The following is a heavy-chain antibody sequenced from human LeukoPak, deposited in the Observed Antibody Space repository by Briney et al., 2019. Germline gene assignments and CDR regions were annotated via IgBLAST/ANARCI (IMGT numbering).Heavy chain of an antibody. CDR1: GFTFSSYS. Sequence: SGGSLRLSCAASGFTFSSYSMNWVRQAPGKGLEWVSSISSSSSYIYYADSVKGRFTISRDNAKNSLYLQMNSLRAEDTAVYYCAKRGYCSGGSCYPASQHWGQGTLVTVSS. CDR3: AKRGYCSGGSCYPASQH. V-gene: IGHV3-21*01. CDR2: ISSSSSYI. J-gene: IGHJ1*01. D-gene: IGHD2-15*01.